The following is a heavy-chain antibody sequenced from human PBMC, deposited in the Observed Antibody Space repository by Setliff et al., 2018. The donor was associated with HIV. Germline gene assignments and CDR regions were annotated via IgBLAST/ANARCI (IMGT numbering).Heavy chain of an antibody. CDR3: ARDRDTTIWYFDL. D-gene: IGHD5-12*01. Sequence: GGSLRLSCAASGFTFHSYGMHWVRQAPGKGLEWVAVIWYDGRNKYYADSMKGRFTISRDNSKNTLYLQINSLRAEDTAVYYCARDRDTTIWYFDLWGRGTLVTVSS. J-gene: IGHJ2*01. CDR2: IWYDGRNK. V-gene: IGHV3-33*01. CDR1: GFTFHSYG.